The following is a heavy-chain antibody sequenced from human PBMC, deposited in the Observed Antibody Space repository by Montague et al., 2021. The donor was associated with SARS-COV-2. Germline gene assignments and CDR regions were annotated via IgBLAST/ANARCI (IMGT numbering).Heavy chain of an antibody. CDR2: IFYSGST. V-gene: IGHV4-39*01. J-gene: IGHJ4*02. D-gene: IGHD3-10*01. Sequence: SETLSPTCTVSGGSISSSSYYWGWIRQPPGNGLEWIGSIFYSGSTDYXPSLKSRVTISVDTSKNQFSLKLSSVTAADTAVYYCASMVRAQVYYFDYWGQGTLVTVSS. CDR3: ASMVRAQVYYFDY. CDR1: GGSISSSSYY.